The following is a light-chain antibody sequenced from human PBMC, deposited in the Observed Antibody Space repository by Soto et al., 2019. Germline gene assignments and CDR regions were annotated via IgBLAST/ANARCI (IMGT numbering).Light chain of an antibody. CDR1: SSNIGAGYD. Sequence: QSVLTQPPSVSGAPGQRVTISCTGSSSNIGAGYDVHWYQQLPGTAPKLLIYGNSNRPSWVPDRFSGSKSGTSASLAITGLQAEDEADYYCQSYDSSLSGSDVFGTGTKLTV. CDR2: GNS. J-gene: IGLJ1*01. CDR3: QSYDSSLSGSDV. V-gene: IGLV1-40*01.